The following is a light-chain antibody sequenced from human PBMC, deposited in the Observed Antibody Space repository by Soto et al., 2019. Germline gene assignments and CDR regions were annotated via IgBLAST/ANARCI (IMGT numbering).Light chain of an antibody. V-gene: IGLV2-14*01. J-gene: IGLJ2*01. Sequence: QSALTQPASVSGSPGQSITISCTGTSSDVGSYNYVSWYQHHTGKAPKLMIYDVNNRPSGVSNRFSGSRSGNTASLTISGLQAEDEAEYYCCSYSISSTLTIFGGGTKLTVL. CDR1: SSDVGSYNY. CDR2: DVN. CDR3: CSYSISSTLTI.